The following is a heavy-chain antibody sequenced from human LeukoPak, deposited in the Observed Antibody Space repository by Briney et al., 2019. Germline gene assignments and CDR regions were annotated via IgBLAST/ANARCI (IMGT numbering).Heavy chain of an antibody. J-gene: IGHJ6*03. CDR2: IIPIFGTA. V-gene: IGHV1-69*05. CDR1: GGTFSSYA. CDR3: ARSPAMRTTVVKGYYYYMDV. Sequence: SVKVSCKASGGTFSSYAISWVRRAPGQGLEWMGGIIPIFGTANYAQKFQGRVTITTDESTSTAYMELSSLRSEDTAVYYCARSPAMRTTVVKGYYYYMDVWGKGTTVTVSS. D-gene: IGHD4-23*01.